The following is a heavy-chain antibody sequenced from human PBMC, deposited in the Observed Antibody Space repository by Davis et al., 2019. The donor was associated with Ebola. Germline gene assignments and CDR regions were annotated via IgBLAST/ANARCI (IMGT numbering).Heavy chain of an antibody. CDR2: INPNSGGT. CDR3: ARPLYWSCYYPPYYYYGMDV. CDR1: GYTFTGYY. J-gene: IGHJ6*02. Sequence: ASVKVSCKASGYTFTGYYMHWVRQAPGQGHEWMGWINPNSGGTNYAQKFQGRVTMTRDTSISTAYMELSRLRSDDTAVYYCARPLYWSCYYPPYYYYGMDVWGQGTTVTVSS. V-gene: IGHV1-2*02. D-gene: IGHD3-3*01.